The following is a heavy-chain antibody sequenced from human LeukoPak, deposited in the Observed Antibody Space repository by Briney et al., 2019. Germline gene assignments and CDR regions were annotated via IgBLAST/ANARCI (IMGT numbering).Heavy chain of an antibody. CDR3: ARLFNYYDNSGYYQYYFDY. CDR2: INPNTGDT. J-gene: IGHJ4*02. Sequence: GASVKVSCKASGYTLTSYYMHWVRQAPGQGLEWMGWINPNTGDTSFAQKFQGRVTLTRDTSISTAYMELSRLKSDDTAVYYCARLFNYYDNSGYYQYYFDYWGQGTLATVSS. V-gene: IGHV1-2*02. D-gene: IGHD3-22*01. CDR1: GYTLTSYY.